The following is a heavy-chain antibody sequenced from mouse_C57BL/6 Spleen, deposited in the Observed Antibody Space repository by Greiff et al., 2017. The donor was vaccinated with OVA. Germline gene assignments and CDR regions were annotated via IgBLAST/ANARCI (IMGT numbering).Heavy chain of an antibody. D-gene: IGHD2-10*01. CDR1: GFTFSDYY. J-gene: IGHJ1*03. CDR3: ARDRGLLWYFDV. CDR2: INYDGSST. V-gene: IGHV5-16*01. Sequence: EVQVVESEGGLVQPGSSMKLSCTASGFTFSDYYMAWVRQVPEKGLEWVANINYDGSSTYYLDSLKSRFIISRDNAKNILYLQMSSLKSEDTATYYCARDRGLLWYFDVWGTGTTVTVSS.